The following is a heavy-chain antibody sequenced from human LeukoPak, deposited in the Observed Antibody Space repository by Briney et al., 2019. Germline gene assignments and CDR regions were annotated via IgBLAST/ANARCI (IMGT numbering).Heavy chain of an antibody. CDR1: GGSISSGDYY. D-gene: IGHD3-10*01. J-gene: IGHJ6*02. CDR3: ARNPITMVRGVIDGMDV. Sequence: SETLSLTCTVSGGSISSGDYYWSWIRQPPGKGLEWIGYIYNSGSPYYNPSLKSRITISVDTSKNHFSLKLSSVTAADTAVYYCARNPITMVRGVIDGMDVWGQGTTVTVSS. CDR2: IYNSGSP. V-gene: IGHV4-30-4*08.